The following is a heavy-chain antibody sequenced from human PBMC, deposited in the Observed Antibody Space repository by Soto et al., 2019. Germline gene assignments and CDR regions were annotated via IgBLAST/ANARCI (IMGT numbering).Heavy chain of an antibody. CDR2: IYWDDDK. V-gene: IGHV2-5*02. CDR1: GFSLSTSGVG. D-gene: IGHD2-2*01. CDR3: THIKYCSSNTCYAGPYYYYGMDV. J-gene: IGHJ6*02. Sequence: QITLKESGPTLVKPTQTLTLTCTFSGFSLSTSGVGVGWIRQPPGKALEWLALIYWDDDKRYSPSLKSRLTITKGTSKNQVVLTMTNMDPVDTATYYCTHIKYCSSNTCYAGPYYYYGMDVWGQGTTVTVSS.